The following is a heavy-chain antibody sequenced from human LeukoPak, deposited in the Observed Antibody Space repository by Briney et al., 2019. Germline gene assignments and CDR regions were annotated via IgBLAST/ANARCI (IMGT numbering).Heavy chain of an antibody. J-gene: IGHJ4*02. Sequence: PSETLSVTCGVSGGSISTTNWWTWVRQPPGEGLEWIGEVHLSGRTHYNPSLESRVTMSVDMSENHISLRLTSVTAADTAVYYCAREGGPYRPLDYSGQGTLVTVSS. V-gene: IGHV4-4*02. CDR3: AREGGPYRPLDY. CDR2: VHLSGRT. CDR1: GGSISTTNW.